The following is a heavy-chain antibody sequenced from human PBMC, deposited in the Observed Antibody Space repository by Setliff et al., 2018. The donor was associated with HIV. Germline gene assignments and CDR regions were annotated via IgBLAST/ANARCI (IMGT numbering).Heavy chain of an antibody. J-gene: IGHJ4*02. CDR1: SGSISVYY. V-gene: IGHV4-59*01. Sequence: TSETLSLTCSVPSGSISVYYWSWVRQPPGGGLEWIGYVSYSGGTSYNPTLDSRVTMSIDTARDQFSLKLSSVTAADTAVYYCARARGRAQLSYYFDSWGQGRLVTVSS. CDR3: ARARGRAQLSYYFDS. D-gene: IGHD4-4*01. CDR2: VSYSGGT.